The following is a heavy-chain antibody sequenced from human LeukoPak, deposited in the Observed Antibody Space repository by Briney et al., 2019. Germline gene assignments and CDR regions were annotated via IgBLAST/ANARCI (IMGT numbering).Heavy chain of an antibody. CDR2: IKQDGSEK. J-gene: IGHJ1*01. Sequence: GGSLRLSCAASEFTFSSYWMSWVRQAPGKGLEWVANIKQDGSEKYYVDSVKGRFTISRDNTKNSLYLQMNSLRAEDTAVYYCAREPLSGSSWYGEYFQHWGQGTLVTVSS. D-gene: IGHD6-13*01. CDR3: AREPLSGSSWYGEYFQH. CDR1: EFTFSSYW. V-gene: IGHV3-7*01.